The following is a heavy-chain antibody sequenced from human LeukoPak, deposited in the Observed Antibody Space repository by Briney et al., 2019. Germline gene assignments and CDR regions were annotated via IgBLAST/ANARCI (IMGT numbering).Heavy chain of an antibody. Sequence: GSLRLSCAASGFPFISYWMSWVRQAPGKGLEWVANIKQDGSEKYYVDSVKGRFTISRDNAKNSLYLQMNSLRAEDTAVYYCARGIVVVPAALFDPWGQGTLVTVSS. V-gene: IGHV3-7*03. J-gene: IGHJ5*02. CDR1: GFPFISYW. CDR2: IKQDGSEK. D-gene: IGHD2-2*01. CDR3: ARGIVVVPAALFDP.